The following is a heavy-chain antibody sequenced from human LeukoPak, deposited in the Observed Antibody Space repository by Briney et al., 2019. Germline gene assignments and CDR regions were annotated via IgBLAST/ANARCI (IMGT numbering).Heavy chain of an antibody. CDR3: ARVLSSSWYSEFDY. Sequence: ASVKVSCKASGYTFTSYGISWVRQAPGQGLEWMGWISAYNGNTNYEQKLQGRVTMTTDTSTSTAYMELRSLRSDDTAVYYCARVLSSSWYSEFDYWGQGTLVTVSS. CDR1: GYTFTSYG. D-gene: IGHD6-13*01. J-gene: IGHJ4*02. V-gene: IGHV1-18*01. CDR2: ISAYNGNT.